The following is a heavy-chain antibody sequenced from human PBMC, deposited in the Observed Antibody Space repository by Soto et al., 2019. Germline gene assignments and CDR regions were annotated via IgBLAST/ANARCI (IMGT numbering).Heavy chain of an antibody. V-gene: IGHV3-33*01. CDR3: ARDRITDIVVVVAATDFYFDY. J-gene: IGHJ4*02. D-gene: IGHD2-15*01. CDR1: GFTFSSYG. CDR2: IWYDRSNK. Sequence: GGSLRLSCAASGFTFSSYGMHWVRQAPGKGLEWVAVIWYDRSNKYYADSVKGRFTISRDNSKNTLYLQMNSLRAEDTAVYYCARDRITDIVVVVAATDFYFDYWGQGTLVTVSS.